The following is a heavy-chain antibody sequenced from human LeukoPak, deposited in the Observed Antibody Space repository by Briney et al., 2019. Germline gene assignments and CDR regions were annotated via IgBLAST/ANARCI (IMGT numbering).Heavy chain of an antibody. J-gene: IGHJ4*02. V-gene: IGHV3-30*03. D-gene: IGHD2-2*01. CDR1: GFILSSYG. CDR2: ISNDGSDK. CDR3: AREGVVVPAAADY. Sequence: GGSLRLSCVASGFILSSYGMHWVRQAPGKGLEWVAVISNDGSDKYSADSVKGRFTISRDNSKNTLYVQMNSLRAEDTAVYYCAREGVVVPAAADYWGQGTLVTVSS.